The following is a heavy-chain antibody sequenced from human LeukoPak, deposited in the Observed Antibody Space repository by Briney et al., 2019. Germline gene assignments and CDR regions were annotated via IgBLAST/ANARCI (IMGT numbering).Heavy chain of an antibody. CDR2: ISCTRGST. Sequence: GGSLRLSCAAPGFTFSTYAMTWVHQAPGKGPEMVSAISCTRGSTYYADSVKGRFTISRDNSKNTLYLQMNNLRAEDTAVYYCAKLAREYCSSTSCPNWFDPWGQGTLVTVSS. CDR3: AKLAREYCSSTSCPNWFDP. J-gene: IGHJ5*02. CDR1: GFTFSTYA. D-gene: IGHD2-2*01. V-gene: IGHV3-23*01.